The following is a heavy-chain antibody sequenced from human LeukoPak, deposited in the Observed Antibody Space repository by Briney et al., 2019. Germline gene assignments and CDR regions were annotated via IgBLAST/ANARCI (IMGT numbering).Heavy chain of an antibody. J-gene: IGHJ4*02. Sequence: GGSLRLSCAASGFTFSSYAMSWVRQAPGKGLEWVSAISGSGGSTYYADSVKGRFTISRDNSKNTLYLQMNSLRAEDTAVYYCAKGRGYIVVVTGDYFDYWGQGSLVTVSS. CDR3: AKGRGYIVVVTGDYFDY. V-gene: IGHV3-23*01. CDR1: GFTFSSYA. CDR2: ISGSGGST. D-gene: IGHD2-21*02.